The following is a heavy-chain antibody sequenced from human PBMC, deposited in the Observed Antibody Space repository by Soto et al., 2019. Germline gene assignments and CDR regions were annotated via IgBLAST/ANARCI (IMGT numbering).Heavy chain of an antibody. V-gene: IGHV3-30*18. CDR1: GFTFSSHG. Sequence: PGGSLRLSCAASGFTFSSHGMHWVRQAPGKGLEWVAVMSYDGSNKCYADSVKGRFTISRDNSKNTLYLQMNSLRADDTAAYYCSKDRYSGYDIPASCGQGTLVTVYS. CDR2: MSYDGSNK. J-gene: IGHJ5*02. D-gene: IGHD5-12*01. CDR3: SKDRYSGYDIPAS.